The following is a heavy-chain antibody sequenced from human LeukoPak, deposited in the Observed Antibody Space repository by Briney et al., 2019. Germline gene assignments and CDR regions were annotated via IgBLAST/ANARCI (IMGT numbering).Heavy chain of an antibody. CDR1: GFNFRGYA. Sequence: PGGSLRLSCAASGFNFRGYAVHWVRQAPGKGLEWVALIRSNGNEKFYLDAVQGRFTISRDNSKNTLFLQMSSLRPEDTAVYYCAKDRDGSGSFKKRMDVWGQGTTVSVSS. D-gene: IGHD3-10*01. CDR2: IRSNGNEK. V-gene: IGHV3-30*02. CDR3: AKDRDGSGSFKKRMDV. J-gene: IGHJ6*02.